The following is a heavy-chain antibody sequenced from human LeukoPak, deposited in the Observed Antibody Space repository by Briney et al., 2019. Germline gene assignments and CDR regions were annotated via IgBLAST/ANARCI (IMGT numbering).Heavy chain of an antibody. CDR1: GGTFSNYA. J-gene: IGHJ4*02. Sequence: SVTVSCMASGGTFSNYAISWVRPAPGQGLEWMGRIIPILTVANYAQNFQGRVTITADKSTSTAYMELSSLRSEDTAVYYCATTVTPGHSDYWGQGTLVTVSS. CDR2: IIPILTVA. V-gene: IGHV1-69*04. CDR3: ATTVTPGHSDY. D-gene: IGHD4-11*01.